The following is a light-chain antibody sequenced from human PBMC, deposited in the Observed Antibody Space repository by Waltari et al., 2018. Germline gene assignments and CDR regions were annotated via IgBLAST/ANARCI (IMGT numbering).Light chain of an antibody. J-gene: IGKJ3*01. CDR3: QQYNNWPPEGT. CDR1: QSVSSN. V-gene: IGKV3-15*01. Sequence: EVVMTQSPATLSLSPGERATLSCRASQSVSSNLAWYQQKPGQAPRLLIYSASTRATGIPARFSGSGSGTEFTLTISSLQYEDFAVYYCQQYNNWPPEGTFGPGTKVDLK. CDR2: SAS.